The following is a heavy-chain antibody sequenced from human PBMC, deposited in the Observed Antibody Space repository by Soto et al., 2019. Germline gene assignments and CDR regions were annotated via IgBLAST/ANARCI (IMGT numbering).Heavy chain of an antibody. V-gene: IGHV4-59*01. CDR1: GGSISSYY. D-gene: IGHD5-12*01. J-gene: IGHJ4*02. Sequence: SETLSLTCTVSGGSISSYYWSWIRQPPGKGLEWIGYIYYSGSTNYNPSLKSRVTISVDTSKNQFSLKLSSVTAADTAVYYCARVDIVATSLDYWGQGTLVTVSS. CDR3: ARVDIVATSLDY. CDR2: IYYSGST.